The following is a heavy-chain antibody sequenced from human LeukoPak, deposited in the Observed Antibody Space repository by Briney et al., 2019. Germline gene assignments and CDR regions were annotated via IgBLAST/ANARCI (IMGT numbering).Heavy chain of an antibody. Sequence: ASVKVSCKASGYTFTIYGISWVRQAPGQGLEWMGWISSYNGHTNYAQKVQDRVTMTRDTSISTAYMELSRLRSDDTAVYYCARGKITMVRGYMDVWGKGTTVTISS. CDR1: GYTFTIYG. V-gene: IGHV1-18*01. CDR3: ARGKITMVRGYMDV. D-gene: IGHD3-10*01. J-gene: IGHJ6*03. CDR2: ISSYNGHT.